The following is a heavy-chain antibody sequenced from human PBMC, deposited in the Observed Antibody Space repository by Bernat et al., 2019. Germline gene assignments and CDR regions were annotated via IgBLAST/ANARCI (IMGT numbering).Heavy chain of an antibody. CDR3: SQGLAAAGTRCAFDI. CDR1: GYTFTSYY. D-gene: IGHD6-13*01. CDR2: INPSGGST. V-gene: IGHV1-46*03. J-gene: IGHJ3*02. Sequence: QVQLVQSGAEVKKPGASVKVSCKASGYTFTSYYMHWVRQAPGQGLEWMGIINPSGGSTNYAQKFQGRVTMTRDTSTSTVYMELSSLSSEDTAVYYCSQGLAAAGTRCAFDIWGQGTMVTVSS.